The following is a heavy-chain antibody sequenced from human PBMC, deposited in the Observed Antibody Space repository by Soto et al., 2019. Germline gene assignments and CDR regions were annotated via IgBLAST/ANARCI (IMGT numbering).Heavy chain of an antibody. CDR2: IYYSGST. V-gene: IGHV4-31*03. CDR1: GGSISSGGYH. D-gene: IGHD5-18*01. J-gene: IGHJ4*02. CDR3: ATMGTPATGLYYFDY. Sequence: PSETLSLTCPVSGGSISSGGYHWSWIRQHPGKGLEWIGYIYYSGSTYYNPSLKSRVTISVDTSKNQFSLKLSSVTAADTAVYYCATMGTPATGLYYFDYWGQGTLVTVSS.